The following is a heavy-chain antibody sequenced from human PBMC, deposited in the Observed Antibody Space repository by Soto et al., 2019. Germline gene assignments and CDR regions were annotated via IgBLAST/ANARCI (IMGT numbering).Heavy chain of an antibody. V-gene: IGHV1-18*01. CDR3: VLKRGVGGWVDP. Sequence: ASVKVSSKASDYTFNNYDITWVRQAPGQGLEWMGWVSAYNGNTNYVQKLQGRVTMTTDTSTRTAYMELRSLRFDDTAVYSCVLKRGVGGWVDPWGQGTLVTVSS. D-gene: IGHD3-10*01. CDR1: DYTFNNYD. CDR2: VSAYNGNT. J-gene: IGHJ5*02.